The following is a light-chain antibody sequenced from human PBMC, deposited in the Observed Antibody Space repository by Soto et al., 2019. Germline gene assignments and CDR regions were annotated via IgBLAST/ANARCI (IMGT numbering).Light chain of an antibody. V-gene: IGLV1-40*01. CDR2: GNI. J-gene: IGLJ2*01. CDR3: QSYGSSLTVV. CDR1: SSNIGAGYD. Sequence: QSVLTQPPSVSGAPGQRVTISCTGSSSNIGAGYDVHWYQQFPGTAPKLLIYGNINRPSGVPDRFSGSTSGTSASLASTGLQADDEADYYCQSYGSSLTVVFGGGTKLAVL.